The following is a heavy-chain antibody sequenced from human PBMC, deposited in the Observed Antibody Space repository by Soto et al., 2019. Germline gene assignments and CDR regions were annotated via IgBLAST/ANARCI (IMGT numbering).Heavy chain of an antibody. CDR1: GYTFPSYG. J-gene: IGHJ5*02. CDR2: ISAHNGNI. Sequence: GPSVKVSSTASGYTFPSYGITWVRQAPGQGIEWMGWISAHNGNINYAQKLKGRVTMTIDKYTSTVYMELRSLRADDTAVYYCARVGLELTDLLLWFDPWGQGTLVTVSS. CDR3: ARVGLELTDLLLWFDP. V-gene: IGHV1-18*01. D-gene: IGHD1-7*01.